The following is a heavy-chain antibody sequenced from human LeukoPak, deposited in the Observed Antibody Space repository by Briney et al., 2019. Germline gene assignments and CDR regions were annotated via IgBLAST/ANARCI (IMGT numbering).Heavy chain of an antibody. Sequence: GGSLRLSCAASGFTFSSYSMNCVRQAPGKGLEWVSSISSSSSYIYYADSVKGRFTISRDNAKNSLYLQMNSLRAEDTAVYYCRRGVIQLLDYWGQGTLVTVSS. D-gene: IGHD5-18*01. CDR3: RRGVIQLLDY. CDR1: GFTFSSYS. CDR2: ISSSSSYI. V-gene: IGHV3-21*01. J-gene: IGHJ4*02.